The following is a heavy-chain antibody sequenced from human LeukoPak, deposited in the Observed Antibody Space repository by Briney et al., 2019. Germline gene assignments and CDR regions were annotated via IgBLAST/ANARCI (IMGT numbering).Heavy chain of an antibody. CDR3: AREYCSGGSCYSGWFDP. J-gene: IGHJ5*02. CDR2: ISAYNGNT. CDR1: GYTFTSYG. V-gene: IGHV1-18*01. Sequence: GASVKVSCKASGYTFTSYGISWVRQAPGQGLEWMGWISAYNGNTNYAQKLQGRVTMTTDTFTSTAYMELRSLRSDDTAVYYCAREYCSGGSCYSGWFDPWGQGTLVTVSS. D-gene: IGHD2-15*01.